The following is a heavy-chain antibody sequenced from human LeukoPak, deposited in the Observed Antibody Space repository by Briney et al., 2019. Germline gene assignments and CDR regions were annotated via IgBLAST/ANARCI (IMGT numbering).Heavy chain of an antibody. CDR3: ARGLLRTAATFDY. Sequence: SETLSLTCTVSGYSISSGYYWGWIRQPPGKGLEWIGSIYHSGSTYYNPSLKSRVTISVDTSKNQFSLKLSSVTAADTAVYYCARGLLRTAATFDYWGQGTLVTVSS. D-gene: IGHD2-2*01. V-gene: IGHV4-38-2*02. CDR2: IYHSGST. CDR1: GYSISSGYY. J-gene: IGHJ4*02.